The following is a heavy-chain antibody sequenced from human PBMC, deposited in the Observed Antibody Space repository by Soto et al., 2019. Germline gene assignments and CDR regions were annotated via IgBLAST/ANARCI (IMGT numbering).Heavy chain of an antibody. J-gene: IGHJ4*02. Sequence: SETLSLTCSVSGASISTNNYFWAWIRQPPGEGLEWIGSIYFSGNTYYNPSLRSRVTVSQHASKNHFSLTLTSAPAADTAMYSCARRYCTSASCYTTPTSSFRSYFDLWGQGIKVTVSS. CDR2: IYFSGNT. CDR3: ARRYCTSASCYTTPTSSFRSYFDL. D-gene: IGHD2-2*02. CDR1: GASISTNNYF. V-gene: IGHV4-39*02.